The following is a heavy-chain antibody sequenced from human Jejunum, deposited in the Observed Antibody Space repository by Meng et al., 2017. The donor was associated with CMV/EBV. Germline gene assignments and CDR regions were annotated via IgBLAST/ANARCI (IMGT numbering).Heavy chain of an antibody. CDR1: GFTFSSYN. CDR3: ARDIDH. Sequence: GQLGESGGGLVKSGGALRLSCIGSGFTFSSYNMNWVRQAPGKGLEWVSSISSSSRYINYADSVKGRFTISRDNAKNSLYLQMNSLRVEDTAIYYCARDIDHWGQGTLVTVSS. CDR2: ISSSSRYI. V-gene: IGHV3-21*01. J-gene: IGHJ5*02.